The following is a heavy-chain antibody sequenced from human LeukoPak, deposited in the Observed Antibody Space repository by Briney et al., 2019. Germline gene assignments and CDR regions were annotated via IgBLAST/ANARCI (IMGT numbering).Heavy chain of an antibody. J-gene: IGHJ5*02. CDR2: IYTSGST. V-gene: IGHV4-4*07. Sequence: SETLSLTCTVSGGSISSYYWSWIRQPAGKGLEWIGRIYTSGSTNYNPSLKSRVTMSVDTSKNQFSLKLSSVTAADTAVYYCARESVVVVAATPAKVRSWFDPWGQGTLVTVSS. CDR3: ARESVVVVAATPAKVRSWFDP. D-gene: IGHD2-15*01. CDR1: GGSISSYY.